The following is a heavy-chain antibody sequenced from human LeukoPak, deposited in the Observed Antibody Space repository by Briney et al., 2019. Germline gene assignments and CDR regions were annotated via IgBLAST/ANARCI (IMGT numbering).Heavy chain of an antibody. D-gene: IGHD3-22*01. CDR3: ARQLYYYDSSGYYFDAFDI. J-gene: IGHJ3*02. CDR2: IYHSGST. V-gene: IGHV4-38-2*01. CDR1: GYSISRGYY. Sequence: PSETLSLTCAVSGYSISRGYYWGWIRQPPGKGLEWIGSIYHSGSTYYNPSLKSRVTISVDTSKNQFSLKLSSVTAADTAVYYCARQLYYYDSSGYYFDAFDIWGQGTMVTVSS.